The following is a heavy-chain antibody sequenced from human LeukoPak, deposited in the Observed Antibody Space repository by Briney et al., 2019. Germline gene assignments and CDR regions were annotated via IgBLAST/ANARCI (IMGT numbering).Heavy chain of an antibody. V-gene: IGHV3-23*01. CDR3: AATGGHWFSNYYCMDV. Sequence: GGSLRLSCAASGFTFSSYAMSWVRQAPGKGLEWVSAISGSGGSTYYADSVKGRFTISRDNSKNTLYLQMNSLRAEDTAVYYCAATGGHWFSNYYCMDVWGKGTTVTVSS. J-gene: IGHJ6*03. CDR2: ISGSGGST. CDR1: GFTFSSYA. D-gene: IGHD3-10*01.